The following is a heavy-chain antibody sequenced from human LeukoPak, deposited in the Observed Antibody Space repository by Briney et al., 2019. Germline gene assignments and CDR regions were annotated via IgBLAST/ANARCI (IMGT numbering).Heavy chain of an antibody. CDR1: GFTFSSYA. V-gene: IGHV3-23*01. CDR3: AKVTSSSWYVQDY. CDR2: ISGSGGST. J-gene: IGHJ4*02. Sequence: GGSLRLSCAASGFTFSSYAMSWVRQAPGKGLEWVSAISGSGGSTYYADSVKGRFTISRDNSKNTLYPQMNSLRAEDTAVYYCAKVTSSSWYVQDYWGQGTLVTVSS. D-gene: IGHD6-13*01.